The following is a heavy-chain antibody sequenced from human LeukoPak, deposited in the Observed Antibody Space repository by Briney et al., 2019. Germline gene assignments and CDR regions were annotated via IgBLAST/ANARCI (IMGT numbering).Heavy chain of an antibody. J-gene: IGHJ4*02. CDR1: GGSFXGYY. CDR2: INHSGST. CDR3: ARGDCGGDCYHFDY. D-gene: IGHD2-21*02. Sequence: SETLSLTCAVYGGSFXGYYWSWIRQPPXXXXXWIGEINHSGSTNYNPSLKSRVTISVDTSKNQFSLKLSSVTAADTAVYYCARGDCGGDCYHFDYWGQGTLVTVSS. V-gene: IGHV4-34*01.